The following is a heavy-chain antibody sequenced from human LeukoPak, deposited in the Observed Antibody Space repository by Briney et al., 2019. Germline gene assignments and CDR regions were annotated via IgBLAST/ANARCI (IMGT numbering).Heavy chain of an antibody. CDR1: VYTFTSYG. Sequence: RASVKVSCKASVYTFTSYGISWVRQAPGQGLEWMGWISAYNGNTNYAQKLQGRVTMTTDTSTSTAYMELRSLRSDDTAVYYCARDSVVVPAATTGDYWGQGTLVTVSS. CDR3: ARDSVVVPAATTGDY. V-gene: IGHV1-18*01. D-gene: IGHD2-2*01. CDR2: ISAYNGNT. J-gene: IGHJ4*02.